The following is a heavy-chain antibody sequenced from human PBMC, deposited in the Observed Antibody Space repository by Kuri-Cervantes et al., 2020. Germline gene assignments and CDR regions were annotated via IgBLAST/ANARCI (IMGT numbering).Heavy chain of an antibody. D-gene: IGHD6-19*01. CDR3: ARDGTAVAGRGVFDY. V-gene: IGHV4-61*01. J-gene: IGHJ4*02. CDR2: IYYSGST. CDR1: GGSDSSASHN. Sequence: SETLSLTCTVSGGSDSSASHNWSWLRQSPGKGLEWIGHIYYSGSTYYNPSLKSRVTMSVDTSKNQFSLKLSSVTAADTAVYYCARDGTAVAGRGVFDYWGQGTLVTVSS.